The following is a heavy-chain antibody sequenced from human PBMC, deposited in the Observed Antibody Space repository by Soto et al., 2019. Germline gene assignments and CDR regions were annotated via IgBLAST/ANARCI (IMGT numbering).Heavy chain of an antibody. V-gene: IGHV4-59*12. CDR1: GVSISSYY. D-gene: IGHD3-3*01. CDR2: IYYSGST. CDR3: ARGLRTTPDDFLAAWFDP. J-gene: IGHJ5*02. Sequence: PSETLSLTCTVSGVSISSYYWTWIRQPPGKGLEWIGYIYYSGSTNYNPSLKSRVTISVDTSKNQFSLKLSSVTAADTAVYYCARGLRTTPDDFLAAWFDPWGQGTLVTVSS.